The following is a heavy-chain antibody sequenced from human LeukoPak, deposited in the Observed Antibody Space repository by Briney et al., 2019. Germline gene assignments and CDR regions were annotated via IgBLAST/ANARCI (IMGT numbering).Heavy chain of an antibody. J-gene: IGHJ6*03. V-gene: IGHV4-39*01. Sequence: SETLSLTCTVSGGSISSDIYYWGWIRQPPGKGPEWIGSIYYRGSISYNPSLKSRVTISVDTSKNQFSLKLSSVTAADTAVYYCASYSDYGGYYYYYMDVWGKGTTVTVSS. CDR2: IYYRGSI. CDR1: GGSISSDIYY. CDR3: ASYSDYGGYYYYYMDV. D-gene: IGHD4-11*01.